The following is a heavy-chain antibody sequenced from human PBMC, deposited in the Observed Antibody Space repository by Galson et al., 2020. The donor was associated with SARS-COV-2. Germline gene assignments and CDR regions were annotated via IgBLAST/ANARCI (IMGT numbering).Heavy chain of an antibody. CDR3: ARDGAYYDFWSGYLNPEGIPYYYYYYMDV. CDR1: GFTFSSYA. V-gene: IGHV3-30*04. CDR2: ISYDGSNK. Sequence: GESLKISCAASGFTFSSYAMHWVRQAPGKGLEWVAVISYDGSNKYYADSVKGRFTISRDNSKNTLYLQMNSLRAEDTAVYYCARDGAYYDFWSGYLNPEGIPYYYYYYMDVWGKGTTVTVS. D-gene: IGHD3-3*01. J-gene: IGHJ6*03.